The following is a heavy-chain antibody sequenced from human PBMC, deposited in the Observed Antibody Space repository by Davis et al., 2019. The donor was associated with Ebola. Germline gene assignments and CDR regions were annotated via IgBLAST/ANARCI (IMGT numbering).Heavy chain of an antibody. CDR2: INSDGSII. D-gene: IGHD3-22*01. V-gene: IGHV3-74*01. CDR3: AREIYDYYDSGGFDY. CDR1: GFIFSSAW. J-gene: IGHJ4*02. Sequence: PGGSLRLSCPASGFIFSSAWMNWVRPAPGKGLVWVSRINSDGSIITYADSVKGRFTISRDNAKNTLYLQMNSLRAEDTAVYYCAREIYDYYDSGGFDYWGQGTLVTVSS.